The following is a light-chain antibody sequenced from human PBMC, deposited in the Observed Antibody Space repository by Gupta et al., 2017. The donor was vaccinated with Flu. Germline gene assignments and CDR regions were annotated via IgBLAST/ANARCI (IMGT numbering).Light chain of an antibody. Sequence: DIQMTQSPASLSASVGDRVTITCRASQTIRSYLNWYQQRPGKAPKLLIYAVSTLHGGVPSRFSGSGSGTDFTLTITSLQPEDFATYYCQQNSRAPRTFGQGTKVEIK. CDR1: QTIRSY. CDR3: QQNSRAPRT. CDR2: AVS. J-gene: IGKJ1*01. V-gene: IGKV1-39*01.